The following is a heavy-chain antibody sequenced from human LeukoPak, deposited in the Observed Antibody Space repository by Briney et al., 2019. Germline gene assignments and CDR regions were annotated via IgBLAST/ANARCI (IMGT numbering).Heavy chain of an antibody. J-gene: IGHJ4*02. D-gene: IGHD6-13*01. CDR3: ARVGYSSPIGIDY. CDR1: GYSISSGYY. CDR2: IYHSGST. Sequence: SETLSLTCTVSGYSISSGYYWGWIRQPPGKGLEWIGSIYHSGSTYYNPSLKSRVTISVDTSKNQFSLKLSSVTAADTAVYYCARVGYSSPIGIDYWGQGTLVTVSS. V-gene: IGHV4-38-2*02.